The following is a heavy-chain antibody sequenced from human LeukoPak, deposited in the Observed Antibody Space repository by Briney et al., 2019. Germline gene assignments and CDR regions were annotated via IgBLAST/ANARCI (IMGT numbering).Heavy chain of an antibody. V-gene: IGHV1-2*02. D-gene: IGHD6-13*01. Sequence: ASVKVSCKAFGDTFTGYYTHWVQQAPGQGLEWMGWIDPNSGGTNYAQQFQGRVTMTRDTSISTAYVELTRLRSDDTAVYYCARLAAAGTSYDFWGQGTLVTVSS. CDR1: GDTFTGYY. CDR3: ARLAAAGTSYDF. J-gene: IGHJ4*02. CDR2: IDPNSGGT.